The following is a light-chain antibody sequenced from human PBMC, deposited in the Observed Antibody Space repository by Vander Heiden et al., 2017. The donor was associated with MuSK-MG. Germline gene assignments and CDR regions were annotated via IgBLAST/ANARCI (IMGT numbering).Light chain of an antibody. Sequence: DIVLTQSPATLSLSPGERATLSCRASQSVSSSLAWFQQKPGQAPRLLIYDASNRATGIPDRFSGSGSGTDSTLTSSGLEPEDFAVYYCQQRSDSYTFGQGTKLEIK. V-gene: IGKV3-11*01. CDR2: DAS. J-gene: IGKJ2*01. CDR3: QQRSDSYT. CDR1: QSVSSS.